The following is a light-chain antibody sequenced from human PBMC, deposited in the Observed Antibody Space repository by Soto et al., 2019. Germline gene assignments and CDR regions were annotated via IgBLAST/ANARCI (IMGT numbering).Light chain of an antibody. Sequence: DIQMTQSPSSLSASVGARVTITCRASQSISSYLNWYQQKPGKAPKLLIYAASSLQSGVPSRFSGSGSGTDFTLTISSLQPEDFATYYCQQSYSTPRRTFGQGTKLEIK. V-gene: IGKV1-39*01. CDR2: AAS. J-gene: IGKJ2*01. CDR3: QQSYSTPRRT. CDR1: QSISSY.